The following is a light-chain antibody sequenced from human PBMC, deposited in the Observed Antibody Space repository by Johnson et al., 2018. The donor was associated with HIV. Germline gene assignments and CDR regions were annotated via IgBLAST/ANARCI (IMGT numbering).Light chain of an antibody. CDR2: EDY. V-gene: IGLV1-51*02. Sequence: QSILTQPPSVSAAPGQRVNISCSGHSSNIENYFVSWYQQLPGAAPRLLIYEDYKRPSGIPDRFSGSKSGASATLGITGLQPGDEADYYCVVWDASLSPHYVFGTGTTITVL. J-gene: IGLJ1*01. CDR3: VVWDASLSPHYV. CDR1: SSNIENYF.